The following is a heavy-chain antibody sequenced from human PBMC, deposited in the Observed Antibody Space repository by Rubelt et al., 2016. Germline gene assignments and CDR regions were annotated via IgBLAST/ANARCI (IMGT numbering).Heavy chain of an antibody. V-gene: IGHV1-18*01. Sequence: QVQLVQSGAEVKKPGASVKVSCKASGYTFTSYGISWVRQAPGQGLEWMGWISAYDGNTNYAQKLQGMVTMTTDTSTSTAYMEPRSLRSDDTAVYFCAGDQLALYAFDIWGQGTMVTVSS. CDR2: ISAYDGNT. D-gene: IGHD1-1*01. J-gene: IGHJ3*02. CDR3: AGDQLALYAFDI. CDR1: GYTFTSYG.